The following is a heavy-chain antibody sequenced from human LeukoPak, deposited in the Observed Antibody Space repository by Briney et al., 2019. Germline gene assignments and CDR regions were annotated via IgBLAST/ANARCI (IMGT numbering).Heavy chain of an antibody. J-gene: IGHJ6*03. CDR3: ARPTWTNYMDV. V-gene: IGHV3-11*04. D-gene: IGHD3/OR15-3a*01. CDR1: GFTFSDYY. Sequence: GGSLRLSCAASGFTFSDYYMSWIRQAPGKGLEWVSYISSSGTNIYYADSVKGRFTISRDNAKNSLYLQMNSLRAEDTAVYFCARPTWTNYMDVWGKGTAVTISS. CDR2: ISSSGTNI.